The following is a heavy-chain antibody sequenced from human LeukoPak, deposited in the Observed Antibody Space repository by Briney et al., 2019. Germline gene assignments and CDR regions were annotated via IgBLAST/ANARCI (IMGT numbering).Heavy chain of an antibody. Sequence: GAAVKFSCKASGYTFTSYGISWVRQAPGQGLEWMGWIITYNGNTNYAQTLQGRVTMTTVTSTNTAYMELRSLRTADTPPYYYSRSRGGFDSSGYPETTFDLWGQGTLVTVSS. CDR1: GYTFTSYG. V-gene: IGHV1-18*01. CDR2: IITYNGNT. D-gene: IGHD3-22*01. CDR3: SRSRGGFDSSGYPETTFDL. J-gene: IGHJ5*02.